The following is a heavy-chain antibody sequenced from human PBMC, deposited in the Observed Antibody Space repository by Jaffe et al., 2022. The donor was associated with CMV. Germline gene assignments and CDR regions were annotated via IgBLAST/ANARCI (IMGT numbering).Heavy chain of an antibody. CDR1: GYTFTSYA. CDR2: INAGNGNT. Sequence: QVQLVQSGAEVKKPGASVKVSCKASGYTFTSYAMHWVRQAPGQRLEWMGWINAGNGNTKYSQKFQGRVTITRDTSASTAYMELSSLRSEDTAVYYCARPYCSGGSCYFSEYNWFDPWGQGTLVTVSS. V-gene: IGHV1-3*01. D-gene: IGHD2-15*01. J-gene: IGHJ5*02. CDR3: ARPYCSGGSCYFSEYNWFDP.